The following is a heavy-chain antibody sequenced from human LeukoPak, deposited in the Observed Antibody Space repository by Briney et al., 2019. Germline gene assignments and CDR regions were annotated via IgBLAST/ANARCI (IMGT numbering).Heavy chain of an antibody. CDR1: GFTFSSYA. CDR3: ARYGRNAFHI. D-gene: IGHD4-17*01. Sequence: GRSLRLSCAASGFTFSSYAMHWVRQAPGKGLEWVSAITGTGDSAYYAGSVKGRFTISRDNSKNTVFLQMSSLRVEDTAEYYCARYGRNAFHIWGQGTMVTVSS. V-gene: IGHV3-23*01. J-gene: IGHJ3*02. CDR2: ITGTGDSA.